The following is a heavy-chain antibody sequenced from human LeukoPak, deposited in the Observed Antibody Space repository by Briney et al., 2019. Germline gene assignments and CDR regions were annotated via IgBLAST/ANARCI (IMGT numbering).Heavy chain of an antibody. CDR3: ARGTGRWWLVRGLITTAFDI. Sequence: SETLSLTCTVSGGSISSYYWSWIRQPPGKGLEWIGYIYYSGSTNYNPSLKSRVTISVDTSKNQFSLKLSSVTAADTAVYYCARGTGRWWLVRGLITTAFDIWGQGTMVTVSS. J-gene: IGHJ3*02. CDR2: IYYSGST. D-gene: IGHD3-10*01. CDR1: GGSISSYY. V-gene: IGHV4-59*01.